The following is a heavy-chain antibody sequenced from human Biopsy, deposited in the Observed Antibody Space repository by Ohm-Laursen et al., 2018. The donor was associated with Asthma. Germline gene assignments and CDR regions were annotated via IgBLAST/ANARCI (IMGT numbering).Heavy chain of an antibody. CDR3: ARGRGYCRDGNCYNYYFEN. J-gene: IGHJ4*02. D-gene: IGHD2-15*01. CDR1: GASISSGGYY. V-gene: IGHV4-31*11. Sequence: TLSLTCAVSGASISSGGYYWSWIRHHPGSGLEWIGYIDYSGTTYYNPSLKSRVSLSPDTSKNQFPLRLSSLTAADTAVYYCARGRGYCRDGNCYNYYFENWGQGTLVTVSS. CDR2: IDYSGTT.